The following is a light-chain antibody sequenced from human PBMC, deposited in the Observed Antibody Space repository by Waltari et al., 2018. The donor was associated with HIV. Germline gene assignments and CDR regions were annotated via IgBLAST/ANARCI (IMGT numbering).Light chain of an antibody. V-gene: IGLV2-14*01. J-gene: IGLJ2*01. Sequence: QSAVTQPASVSGSPGQSITISCTGTSSDVGGYNYVSWYQQHPGKAPKLMIYEVSNRPSGVSNRCAGSKSGTTASLTISGLQAEDEADYYCSSYTSSSTLVFGGGTKLTVL. CDR1: SSDVGGYNY. CDR3: SSYTSSSTLV. CDR2: EVS.